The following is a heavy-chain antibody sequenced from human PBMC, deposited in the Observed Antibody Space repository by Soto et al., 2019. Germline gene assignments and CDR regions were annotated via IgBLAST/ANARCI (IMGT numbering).Heavy chain of an antibody. Sequence: EVQLAESGGGLVKPGGSLRLSCAASGFTFHTYTMNWVRQAPGKGLEWVSSISSRSSYIYYADSVKGRFTISRDDARNSLYLQMSGLRVEDTAVYYCGREEVSRPNTYHGLDVWGQGTTVTVSS. V-gene: IGHV3-21*01. CDR2: ISSRSSYI. CDR3: GREEVSRPNTYHGLDV. CDR1: GFTFHTYT. J-gene: IGHJ6*02.